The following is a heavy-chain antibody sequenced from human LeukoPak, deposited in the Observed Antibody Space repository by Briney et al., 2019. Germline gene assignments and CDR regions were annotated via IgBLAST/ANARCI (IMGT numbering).Heavy chain of an antibody. J-gene: IGHJ1*01. CDR1: GGSISSYY. D-gene: IGHD6-19*01. CDR2: IYYSGST. CDR3: ASLSSGWYTEYSQH. V-gene: IGHV4-59*08. Sequence: SETLSLTCTVSGGSISSYYWSWIRQPPGKGLEWIGYIYYSGSTNYNPSLKSRVTISVDTSKNQFSLKLSSVTAADTAVYYCASLSSGWYTEYSQHWGQGTLVTVSS.